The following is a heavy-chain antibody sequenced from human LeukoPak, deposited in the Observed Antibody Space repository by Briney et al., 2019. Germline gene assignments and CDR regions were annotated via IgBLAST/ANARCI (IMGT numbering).Heavy chain of an antibody. J-gene: IGHJ5*02. Sequence: ASVKVSCKASGYTFTSYGISWVRQAPGQGLEWMGWISAYNGNTNYAQKLQGRVTMTTDTSTSTAYMELRSLRSDDAAVYYCARNGIAVAGTIWFDPWGQGTLVTVSS. CDR2: ISAYNGNT. CDR3: ARNGIAVAGTIWFDP. V-gene: IGHV1-18*01. CDR1: GYTFTSYG. D-gene: IGHD6-19*01.